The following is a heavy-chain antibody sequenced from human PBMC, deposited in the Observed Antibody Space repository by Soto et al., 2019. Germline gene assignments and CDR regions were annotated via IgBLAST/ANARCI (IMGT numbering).Heavy chain of an antibody. Sequence: EVQLVESGGGLVQPGGSLRLSCAASGFTFSSYSMNLVRQAPGKGLEWISHISSSGSSIYYADSVKGRFTISRDSAKNSLYLQMNSLRAEDTAVYYCARQYGMDVWGQGTTVTVSS. V-gene: IGHV3-48*01. CDR1: GFTFSSYS. CDR2: ISSSGSSI. CDR3: ARQYGMDV. J-gene: IGHJ6*02.